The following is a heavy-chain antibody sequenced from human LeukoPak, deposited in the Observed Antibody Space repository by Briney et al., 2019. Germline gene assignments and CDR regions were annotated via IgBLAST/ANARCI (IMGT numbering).Heavy chain of an antibody. CDR2: ISYDGSNK. CDR1: GFTFSSYG. J-gene: IGHJ4*02. CDR3: ARDRLMFDYKRGPGGYYFDY. V-gene: IGHV3-30*03. Sequence: PGGSLRLSCAASGFTFSSYGMHWVRQAPGKGLEWVAVISYDGSNKYYADSVKGRFTISRDNSKNTLYLQMNSLRAEDTAVYYCARDRLMFDYKRGPGGYYFDYWGQGTLVTVSS. D-gene: IGHD3-16*01.